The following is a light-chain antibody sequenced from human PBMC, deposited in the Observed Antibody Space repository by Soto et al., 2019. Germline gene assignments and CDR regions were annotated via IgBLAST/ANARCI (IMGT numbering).Light chain of an antibody. J-gene: IGKJ5*01. Sequence: EIVLTHSPATLSLSPWERATLSCRASQSVSSYLAWYQQKPGQAPRLLIYGASSRATGIPDRFSGSGSGTDFTLTISRLEPEDFAVYYCQQYGSSPAITFGQGTRWRL. V-gene: IGKV3-20*01. CDR3: QQYGSSPAIT. CDR2: GAS. CDR1: QSVSSY.